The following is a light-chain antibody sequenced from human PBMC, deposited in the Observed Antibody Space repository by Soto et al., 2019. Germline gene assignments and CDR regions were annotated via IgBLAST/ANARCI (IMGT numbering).Light chain of an antibody. Sequence: QSVLTQPPSVSGAPGRRVTISCTGGNSNIGAGCDVHWYQEVPGTAPKLLIDGNINRPSGVPYRFSGSKSGNTASLTVSGLQAEDEADYYCSSYGGRYNYVFGTGTKVNVL. J-gene: IGLJ1*01. CDR2: GNI. V-gene: IGLV1-40*01. CDR3: SSYGGRYNYV. CDR1: NSNIGAGCD.